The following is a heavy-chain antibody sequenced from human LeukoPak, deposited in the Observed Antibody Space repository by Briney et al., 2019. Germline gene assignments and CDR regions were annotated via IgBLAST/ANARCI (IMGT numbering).Heavy chain of an antibody. CDR2: ISSGDRT. CDR1: GFTFSSYA. Sequence: GGSLRLSCAASGFTFSSYAMNWVRQAPGKGLEWVAGISSGDRTFHAESVKGRFTISRDKSKDTLYLQMKSLRAEDTAVYYCAKDATASPYFHWSDNWGQGTQVIVSS. CDR3: AKDATASPYFHWSDN. D-gene: IGHD3-9*01. V-gene: IGHV3-23*01. J-gene: IGHJ1*01.